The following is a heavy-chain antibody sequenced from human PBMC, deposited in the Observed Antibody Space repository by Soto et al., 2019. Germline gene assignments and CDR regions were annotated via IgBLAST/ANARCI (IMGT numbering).Heavy chain of an antibody. CDR3: AKDLSPTGSYSGVWFDP. CDR1: GFTFSNYA. CDR2: ISGGGERI. D-gene: IGHD1-26*01. Sequence: GGSLRLSCAASGFTFSNYAMSWVRQAPGKGLEWVSSISGGGERIYYAESVKGRFTISRDNSKNTLYLQMNSLRAEDTALYYCAKDLSPTGSYSGVWFDPWGQGILVTVSS. J-gene: IGHJ5*02. V-gene: IGHV3-23*01.